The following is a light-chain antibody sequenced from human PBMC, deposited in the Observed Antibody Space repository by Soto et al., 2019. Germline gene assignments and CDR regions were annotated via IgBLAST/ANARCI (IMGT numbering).Light chain of an antibody. V-gene: IGKV1-39*01. CDR1: LSINTF. Sequence: DIQMTQSPSSLYASVGDRVTITCRASLSINTFLNWYQQKPGKAPKLLIYETSILQSGVPSRFSGSGGGTDFTLTITSLQPEDFATYYCQLNCDSPYTFGQGAKREI. CDR2: ETS. J-gene: IGKJ2*01. CDR3: QLNCDSPYT.